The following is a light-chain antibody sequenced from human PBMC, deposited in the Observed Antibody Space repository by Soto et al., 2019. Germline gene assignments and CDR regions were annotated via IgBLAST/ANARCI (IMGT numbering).Light chain of an antibody. CDR2: AAS. CDR1: QIISTY. V-gene: IGKV1-39*01. Sequence: DIQMTQCPSSLSASVGDRVTITCRASQIISTYLNWYQQRAGLAPRLLIYAASSLQSGVPPRFSGSGSGTDFTLTISSLQPEDFATYFCQQTYSAPPTFGQGTKVDSK. J-gene: IGKJ1*01. CDR3: QQTYSAPPT.